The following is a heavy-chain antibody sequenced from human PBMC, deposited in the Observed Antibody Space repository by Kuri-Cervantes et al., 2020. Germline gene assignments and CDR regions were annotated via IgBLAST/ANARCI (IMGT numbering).Heavy chain of an antibody. CDR2: ISYDGSNK. V-gene: IGHV3-30-3*01. CDR1: GFTFSSYA. D-gene: IGHD4-17*01. J-gene: IGHJ4*02. Sequence: GESLKISCAASGFTFSSYAMHWVRQAPGKGLEWVAVISYDGSNKYYADSVKGRFTISRDNSKNTLYLQMNSLRAEDTAIYYCARAPYGERDIRFDYWGQGTLVTVSS. CDR3: ARAPYGERDIRFDY.